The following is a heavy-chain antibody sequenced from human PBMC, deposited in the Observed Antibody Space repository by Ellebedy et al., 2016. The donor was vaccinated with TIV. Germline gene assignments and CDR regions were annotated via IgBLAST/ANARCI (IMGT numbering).Heavy chain of an antibody. D-gene: IGHD6-19*01. CDR3: ARGSSGWYGLDY. CDR1: GGSFSRHY. CDR2: VNHSGST. J-gene: IGHJ4*02. Sequence: SQTLSLTCAVYGGSFSRHYWTWIRQPPGKGLAWIGEVNHSGSTTYNPSLKSRVTISVDTSKNQFSLKLSSVTAADTAVYYCARGSSGWYGLDYWGQGTLVTVSS. V-gene: IGHV4-34*01.